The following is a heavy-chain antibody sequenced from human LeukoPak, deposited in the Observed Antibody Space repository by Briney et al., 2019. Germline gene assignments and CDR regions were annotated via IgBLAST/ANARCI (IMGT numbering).Heavy chain of an antibody. V-gene: IGHV1-24*01. CDR2: FDPEDGET. D-gene: IGHD3-22*01. J-gene: IGHJ4*02. CDR3: ARGYYYDSSGYYYVGGLSPPFDY. Sequence: ASVKVSCKVSGYTLTELSMHWVRQAPGKGLEWMGGFDPEDGETIYAQKFQGRVTITTDESTSTAYMELSSLRSEDTAVYYCARGYYYDSSGYYYVGGLSPPFDYWGQGTLVTVSS. CDR1: GYTLTELS.